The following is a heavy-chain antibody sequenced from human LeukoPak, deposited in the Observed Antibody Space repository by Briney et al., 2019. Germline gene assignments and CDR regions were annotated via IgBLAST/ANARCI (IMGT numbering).Heavy chain of an antibody. J-gene: IGHJ6*03. D-gene: IGHD6-13*01. Sequence: ASVKVSCKASGYTFTGYYMHWVRQAPGQGLEWMGWINPNSGGRNYAQKFQGRVTMTRDTSISTAYMELSRLRSDDTAVYYCARDGRFSSSWYGYYYYYMDVWGKGTTVTVSS. CDR2: INPNSGGR. CDR1: GYTFTGYY. CDR3: ARDGRFSSSWYGYYYYYMDV. V-gene: IGHV1-2*02.